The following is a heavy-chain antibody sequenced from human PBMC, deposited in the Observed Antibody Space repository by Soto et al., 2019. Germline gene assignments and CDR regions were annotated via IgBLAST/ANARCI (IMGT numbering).Heavy chain of an antibody. CDR1: GGSISSGGYY. D-gene: IGHD3-10*01. Sequence: QVQLQESGPGLVKPSQTLSLTCTVSGGSISSGGYYWSWIRQHPGKGLEWIGYIYYSGSTYYNPSLKSRVTISVDTSKNQFSLKLSSVTAADTAVYYCARDNHGMMGDGERLGFDYWGQGTLVTVSS. CDR2: IYYSGST. CDR3: ARDNHGMMGDGERLGFDY. V-gene: IGHV4-31*03. J-gene: IGHJ4*02.